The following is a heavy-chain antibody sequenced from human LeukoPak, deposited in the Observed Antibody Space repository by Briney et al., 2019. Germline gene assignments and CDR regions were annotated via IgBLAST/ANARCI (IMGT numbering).Heavy chain of an antibody. Sequence: PGGSLRLSCAASGFTFSSYAMSWVRQAPGKGLEWVSAISGSGGSTYYAYSVKGRFTISRDNSKNTLYLQMNSLRAEDTAVYYCARKSNLNFDFWSGYYPFDYWGQGTLVTVSS. CDR1: GFTFSSYA. J-gene: IGHJ4*02. CDR2: ISGSGGST. V-gene: IGHV3-23*01. D-gene: IGHD3-3*01. CDR3: ARKSNLNFDFWSGYYPFDY.